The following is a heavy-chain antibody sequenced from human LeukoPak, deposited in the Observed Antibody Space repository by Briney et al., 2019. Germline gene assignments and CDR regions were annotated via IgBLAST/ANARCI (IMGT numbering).Heavy chain of an antibody. D-gene: IGHD5-18*01. CDR2: INHSGNT. V-gene: IGHV4-34*01. J-gene: IGHJ6*03. Sequence: SETLSLTCAVYGWSFSGYYWSWIRQPPGRGLEWVGEINHSGNTNYNPSLKSRVTISGDTSKNQFSLKLSSVTAADTAVYFCARVGYSYVINDWSRSGLGACPSKYDSHLDVWGKGTTVTVSS. CDR1: GWSFSGYY. CDR3: ARVGYSYVINDWSRSGLGACPSKYDSHLDV.